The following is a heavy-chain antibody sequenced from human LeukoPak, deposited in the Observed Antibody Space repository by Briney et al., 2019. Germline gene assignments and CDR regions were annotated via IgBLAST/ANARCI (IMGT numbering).Heavy chain of an antibody. D-gene: IGHD2-2*01. Sequence: PGRSLRLSCAASGFTFSSYTMHWVRQAPGKGLEWVAIISYDGSNKSYTDSVKGRFTISSDNSQNTLYLQMNSLRTEDTAVYYCARAPTVLVGYCSSSSCQADYWGQGTLVTVSS. CDR1: GFTFSSYT. CDR3: ARAPTVLVGYCSSSSCQADY. V-gene: IGHV3-30-3*01. CDR2: ISYDGSNK. J-gene: IGHJ4*02.